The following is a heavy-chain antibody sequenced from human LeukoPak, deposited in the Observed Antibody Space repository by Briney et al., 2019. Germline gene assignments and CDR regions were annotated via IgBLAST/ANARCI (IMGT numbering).Heavy chain of an antibody. CDR1: GGSISSYY. CDR2: IYYSGSN. J-gene: IGHJ4*02. D-gene: IGHD3-3*01. V-gene: IGHV4-59*01. Sequence: SETLSLTCTVSGGSISSYYWSWIRQPPGKGLEWIGYIYYSGSNNYNPSLKSRVTISVDTSKNQFSLKLSSVTAADTAVYYCARTRVEFDYWGQGTLVTVSS. CDR3: ARTRVEFDY.